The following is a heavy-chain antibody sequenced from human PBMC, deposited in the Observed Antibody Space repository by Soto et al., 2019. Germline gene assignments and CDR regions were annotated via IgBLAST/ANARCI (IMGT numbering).Heavy chain of an antibody. Sequence: EVQLVESGGGLVKPGGSLRLSCAASGFIFSGDATNWVRQAPGKGLEWVSSISTTSTYIYYADSVKGRFTISRDNAKNSLHLQMNILRDDDTDIYYCARDAGFPDFGAIKHAFDIWGQGTLVTVSS. CDR1: GFIFSGDA. D-gene: IGHD3-3*01. CDR3: ARDAGFPDFGAIKHAFDI. J-gene: IGHJ3*02. V-gene: IGHV3-21*02. CDR2: ISTTSTYI.